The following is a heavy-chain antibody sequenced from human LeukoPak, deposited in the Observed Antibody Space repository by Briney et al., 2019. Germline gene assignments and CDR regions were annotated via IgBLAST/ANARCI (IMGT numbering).Heavy chain of an antibody. Sequence: ASVKVSCKASGYTFTNYGISWVRHAPGQGPEWMGWISPYNGNTKFAPKVQGRVTMTTDTSTSTAYLELRSLRSDDTAVYYCARSATVVTFGLNFDYWGQGTLVTVSS. CDR3: ARSATVVTFGLNFDY. V-gene: IGHV1-18*01. CDR1: GYTFTNYG. CDR2: ISPYNGNT. J-gene: IGHJ4*02. D-gene: IGHD4-23*01.